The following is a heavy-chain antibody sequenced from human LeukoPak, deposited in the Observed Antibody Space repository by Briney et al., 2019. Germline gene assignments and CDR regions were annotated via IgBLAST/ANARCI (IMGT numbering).Heavy chain of an antibody. CDR3: ARDSVNYYDSSGYPDY. CDR2: ISYDGSNK. CDR1: GFTFSSYA. J-gene: IGHJ4*02. Sequence: GGSLRLSCAASGFTFSSYAMHWVRQAPGKGLEWVAVISYDGSNKYYADSVKGRFTISRDNSKNTLYLQMNSLRAEDTAVYYCARDSVNYYDSSGYPDYWGQGTLVTVSS. D-gene: IGHD3-22*01. V-gene: IGHV3-30*04.